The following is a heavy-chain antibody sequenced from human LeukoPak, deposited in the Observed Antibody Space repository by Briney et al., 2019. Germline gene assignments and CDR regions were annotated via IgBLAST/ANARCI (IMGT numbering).Heavy chain of an antibody. CDR3: AGGGYFDWLLGFDY. D-gene: IGHD3-9*01. Sequence: GGSLRLSCAASGFTFSSYAMHWVRQAPGKGLEWVAVISYDGSNKYYADSVKGRFTISRDNSKNTLYLQMNSLRAEDTAVYYCAGGGYFDWLLGFDYWGQGTLVTVSS. CDR1: GFTFSSYA. J-gene: IGHJ4*02. CDR2: ISYDGSNK. V-gene: IGHV3-30-3*01.